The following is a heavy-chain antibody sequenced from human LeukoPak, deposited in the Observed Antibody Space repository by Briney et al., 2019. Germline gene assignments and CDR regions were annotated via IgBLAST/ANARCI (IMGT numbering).Heavy chain of an antibody. CDR3: ARDASSSSWYEMGY. CDR2: INWNGGST. Sequence: PGGSLRLSCAASGFTFDDYAMHWVRQAPGKGLEWVSGINWNGGSTGYADSVKGRFTISRDNAKNSLYLQMNSLRAEDTALYYCARDASSSSWYEMGYWGQGTLVTVSS. J-gene: IGHJ4*02. D-gene: IGHD6-13*01. V-gene: IGHV3-20*04. CDR1: GFTFDDYA.